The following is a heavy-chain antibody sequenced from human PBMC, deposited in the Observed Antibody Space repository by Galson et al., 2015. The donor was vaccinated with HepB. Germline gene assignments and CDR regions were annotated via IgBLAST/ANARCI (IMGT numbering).Heavy chain of an antibody. V-gene: IGHV3-23*01. Sequence: SLRLSCAASGFTFSSYAMSWVRQAPGKGLEWVSAISGSGGSTYYADSVKGRFTISRDNSKNTLYLQMNSLRAEDTAVYYCANLGEPRRTSITLDYWGQGTLVTVSS. CDR3: ANLGEPRRTSITLDY. J-gene: IGHJ4*02. CDR1: GFTFSSYA. CDR2: ISGSGGST. D-gene: IGHD3-16*01.